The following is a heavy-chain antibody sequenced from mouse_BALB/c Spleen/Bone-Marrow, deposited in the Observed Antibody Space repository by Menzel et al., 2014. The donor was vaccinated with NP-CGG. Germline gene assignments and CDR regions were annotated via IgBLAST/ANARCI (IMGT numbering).Heavy chain of an antibody. CDR1: GYTFTNYT. Sequence: VKLMESGAELARPGASVKMSCKASGYTFTNYTMQWIRQRPGQGLEWIGYIVPSSDYTNYNQNFKDKATLTADKSSSTAYMQLNSLTSEDFAVYYGAREARTGAWFAYWGQGTLVTVSA. D-gene: IGHD4-1*01. V-gene: IGHV1-4*01. CDR2: IVPSSDYT. CDR3: AREARTGAWFAY. J-gene: IGHJ3*01.